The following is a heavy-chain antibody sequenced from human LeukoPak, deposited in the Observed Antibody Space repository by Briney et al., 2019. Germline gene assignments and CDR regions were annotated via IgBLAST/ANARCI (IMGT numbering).Heavy chain of an antibody. V-gene: IGHV1-3*01. CDR2: INAGNGNT. CDR1: GYTFTSYA. CDR3: AVGTTGSTVHFDY. D-gene: IGHD4-17*01. Sequence: ASVKVSCKASGYTFTSYAMHWVRQAPGQRLEWTGWINAGNGNTKYSQKFQGRVTVTRDTSASIVYMEVSSLRSEDTAVYYCAVGTTGSTVHFDYWGQGTLVTVSS. J-gene: IGHJ4*02.